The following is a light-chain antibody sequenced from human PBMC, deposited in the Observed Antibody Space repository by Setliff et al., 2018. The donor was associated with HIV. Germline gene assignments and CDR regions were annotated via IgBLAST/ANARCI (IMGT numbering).Light chain of an antibody. V-gene: IGLV6-57*01. J-gene: IGLJ2*01. CDR3: QSYDTTKNNVV. Sequence: NFMLTQPHSVSESPGKTVSISCTRSSGSIAENYVQWYRQRPGSTPTTVIYDDHHRPSGVPDRFSGSIDRSSNSASLTISGLKTEDEADYYCQSYDTTKNNVVLGGGTKVTVL. CDR1: SGSIAENY. CDR2: DDH.